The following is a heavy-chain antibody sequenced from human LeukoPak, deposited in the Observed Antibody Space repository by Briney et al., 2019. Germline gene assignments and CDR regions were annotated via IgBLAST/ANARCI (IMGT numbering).Heavy chain of an antibody. CDR1: GGSISSSSYY. Sequence: SETLSLTCTVSGGSISSSSYYWGWIRQPPGKGLEWIGSIYYSGNTYYNPSLKSRVTISVDTSKNQFSLKLSSVTAADTAVYYCARDGSSSWSFDYWGQGTLVTVSS. D-gene: IGHD6-13*01. CDR2: IYYSGNT. V-gene: IGHV4-39*07. CDR3: ARDGSSSWSFDY. J-gene: IGHJ4*02.